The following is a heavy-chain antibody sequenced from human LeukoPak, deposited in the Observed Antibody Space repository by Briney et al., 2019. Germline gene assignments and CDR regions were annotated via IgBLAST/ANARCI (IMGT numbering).Heavy chain of an antibody. Sequence: SETLSLTCTVSGGSISSGDSHWSWIRQPPGEGLEWIGYINYDGTTHYNPSLESRLTISVDTSKNQFSLKLSLVTAADTAVYYCASYRLAGAGKGNWGQGTLVTVSS. J-gene: IGHJ4*02. D-gene: IGHD6-19*01. CDR1: GGSISSGDSH. CDR3: ASYRLAGAGKGN. V-gene: IGHV4-30-4*08. CDR2: INYDGTT.